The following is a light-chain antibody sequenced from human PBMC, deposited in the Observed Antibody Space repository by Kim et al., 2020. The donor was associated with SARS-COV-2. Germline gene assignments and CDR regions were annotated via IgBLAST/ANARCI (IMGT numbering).Light chain of an antibody. CDR2: LGS. V-gene: IGKV2-28*01. J-gene: IGKJ4*01. CDR3: KQALLNPLA. Sequence: SAPISCRSSQSLLHHTGYNFLDWYLQKPGQSPQLLIYLGSKRASGVPDRFSGSGSGTDFTLKISRVEAEDVGMYYCKQALLNPLAFGGGTKVDIK. CDR1: QSLLHHTGYNF.